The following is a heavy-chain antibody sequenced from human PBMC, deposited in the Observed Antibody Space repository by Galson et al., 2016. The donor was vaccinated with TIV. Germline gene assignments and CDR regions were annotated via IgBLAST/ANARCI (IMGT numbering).Heavy chain of an antibody. CDR2: INPSTGGA. Sequence: SVKVSCKASGDTFSDYHIHWVRQAPGQGLEWMGWINPSTGGAIFAQKFQARVTMTRDTSISTAYMELSRVIPDDTAVYYCAREYGANTGFDYWGQGTLVTVCS. CDR1: GDTFSDYH. J-gene: IGHJ4*02. CDR3: AREYGANTGFDY. V-gene: IGHV1-2*02. D-gene: IGHD4-23*01.